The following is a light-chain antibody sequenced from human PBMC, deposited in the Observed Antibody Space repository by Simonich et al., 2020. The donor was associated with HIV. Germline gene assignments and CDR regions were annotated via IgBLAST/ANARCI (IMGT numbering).Light chain of an antibody. CDR3: YSTDSSGNHRV. V-gene: IGLV3-10*01. CDR1: ALPKKY. J-gene: IGLJ3*02. CDR2: EDS. Sequence: SYELTQPPSVSVSPGQTARITCSGEALPKKYAYGYQQKSGQAPVLVIYEDSKRPPGIPERFSGSSSGTMATLTISGAQVEDEADYYCYSTDSSGNHRVFGGGTKLTVL.